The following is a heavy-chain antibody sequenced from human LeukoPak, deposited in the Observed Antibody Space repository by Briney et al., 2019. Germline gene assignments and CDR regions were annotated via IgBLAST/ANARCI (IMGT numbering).Heavy chain of an antibody. CDR3: ARVALPYYFDY. CDR1: GFTFSSYA. Sequence: GGSLRLSCAASGFTFSSYAMHWVRQAPGKGLEWVAVISYDGSNKCYADSVKGRFTISRDNSKNTLYLQMNSLRAEDTAVYYCARVALPYYFDYWGQGTLVTVSS. V-gene: IGHV3-30-3*01. CDR2: ISYDGSNK. D-gene: IGHD2-15*01. J-gene: IGHJ4*02.